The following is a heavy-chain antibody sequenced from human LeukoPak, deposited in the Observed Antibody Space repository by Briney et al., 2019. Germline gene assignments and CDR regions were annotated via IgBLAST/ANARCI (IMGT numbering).Heavy chain of an antibody. CDR2: ISYDGSNK. Sequence: QTGGSLRLSCAASGFTFSSYAMHWVRQAPGKGLEWVAVISYDGSNKYYADSVKGRFTISRDNSKNTLYLQMNNLRAEDTAVYYCARGVVSVTTRLVPSYYFDYWGQGTLVTVSS. V-gene: IGHV3-30*04. D-gene: IGHD4-17*01. CDR1: GFTFSSYA. J-gene: IGHJ4*02. CDR3: ARGVVSVTTRLVPSYYFDY.